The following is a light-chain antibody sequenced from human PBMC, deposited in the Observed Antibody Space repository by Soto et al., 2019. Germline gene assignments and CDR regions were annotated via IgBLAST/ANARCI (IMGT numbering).Light chain of an antibody. Sequence: DIQMTQSPSSLSVSVGGRVTITCRASQSISSYLYWYQQKPGKAPKRLIYAASSLQSGVPSRFSGSGSGTDFTLTISSLQPADFATYYCQQSYSTPYTFGQGTRLEIK. CDR1: QSISSY. CDR3: QQSYSTPYT. J-gene: IGKJ2*01. CDR2: AAS. V-gene: IGKV1-39*01.